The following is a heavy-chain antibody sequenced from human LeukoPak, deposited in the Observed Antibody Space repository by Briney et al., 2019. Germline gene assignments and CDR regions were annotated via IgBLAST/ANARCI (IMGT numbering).Heavy chain of an antibody. CDR3: ARGGRGSVNWFDP. V-gene: IGHV4-59*01. CDR1: GGSISSYY. D-gene: IGHD3-10*01. Sequence: SETLSLTCTVSGGSISSYYWSWIRQPPGKGLEWIGYIYYSGSTNYSPSLKSRVTISVDTSKNQFSLKLSSVTAADTAVYYCARGGRGSVNWFDPWGQGTLVTVSS. J-gene: IGHJ5*02. CDR2: IYYSGST.